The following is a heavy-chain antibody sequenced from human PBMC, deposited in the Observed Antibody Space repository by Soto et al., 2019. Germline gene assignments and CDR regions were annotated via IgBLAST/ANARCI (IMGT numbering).Heavy chain of an antibody. V-gene: IGHV4-39*02. CDR1: GGSISSSSYY. CDR2: IYYSGST. CDR3: ARDTSSWSEPNWFDP. Sequence: ASETLSLTCTVSGGSISSSSYYWGWIRQPPGKGLEWIGSIYYSGSTYYNPSLKSRVTISVDTSKNQFSLKLSSVTAADTAVYYCARDTSSWSEPNWFDPWGQGTLVTVSS. D-gene: IGHD6-13*01. J-gene: IGHJ5*02.